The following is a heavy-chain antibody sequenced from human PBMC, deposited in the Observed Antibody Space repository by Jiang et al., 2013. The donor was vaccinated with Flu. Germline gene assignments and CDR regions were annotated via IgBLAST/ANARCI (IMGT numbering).Heavy chain of an antibody. CDR2: IIPLFRTA. CDR1: GGTFRTYA. V-gene: IGHV1-69*06. Sequence: KVSCKASGGTFRTYAISWVRQAPGQGLEWMGGIIPLFRTASYAQKFQGSVTISADKSTSTACMELSSLRSEDTAVYYCAWTPMVVTAIGYDYYDMDVWGQGTTVTVSS. CDR3: AWTPMVVTAIGYDYYDMDV. D-gene: IGHD2-21*02. J-gene: IGHJ6*02.